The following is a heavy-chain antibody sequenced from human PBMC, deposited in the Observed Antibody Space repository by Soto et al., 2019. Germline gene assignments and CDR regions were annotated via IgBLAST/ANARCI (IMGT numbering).Heavy chain of an antibody. CDR1: GHSLSVPSYS. CDR2: NFPSGTT. V-gene: IGHV4-30-2*01. CDR3: ARSREFDY. Sequence: SETLSLTCGLSGHSLSVPSYSWNWSRVPPGMGMKWFGDNFPSGTTNNNPTPKSPATMLIDVPKNESSLSLMSLTAADTAVYYCARSREFDYWSQGTLVTVSS. J-gene: IGHJ4*02.